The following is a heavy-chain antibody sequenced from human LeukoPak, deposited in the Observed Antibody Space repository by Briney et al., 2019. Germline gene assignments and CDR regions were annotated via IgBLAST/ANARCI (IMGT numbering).Heavy chain of an antibody. CDR3: AKVKMDTAYNFVEYYFDY. CDR1: GFTFSSYA. J-gene: IGHJ4*02. V-gene: IGHV3-23*01. Sequence: GGSLRLSCAASGFTFSSYAMSWVRQAPGKGLEWVSAISDSGGSTYYADSVKGRFTISRDNSKNTLYLQMNSLRAEDTAVYYCAKVKMDTAYNFVEYYFDYGGQGTLVSISS. D-gene: IGHD5-18*01. CDR2: ISDSGGST.